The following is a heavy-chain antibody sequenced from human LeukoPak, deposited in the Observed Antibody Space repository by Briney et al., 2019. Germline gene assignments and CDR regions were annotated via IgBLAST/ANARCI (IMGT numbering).Heavy chain of an antibody. V-gene: IGHV3-23*01. J-gene: IGHJ4*02. Sequence: GGSLRLSCAASGFTFSSYAMSWVRQAPGKGLEWVSAISGSGGSTYYADSVKGRFTISRDNAKSSLYLQMNSLRAEDTAMYYCARDIVYDYWGQGTLVTVSS. D-gene: IGHD2-15*01. CDR2: ISGSGGST. CDR1: GFTFSSYA. CDR3: ARDIVYDY.